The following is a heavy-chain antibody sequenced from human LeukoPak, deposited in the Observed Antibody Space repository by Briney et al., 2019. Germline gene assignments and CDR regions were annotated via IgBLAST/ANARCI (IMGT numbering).Heavy chain of an antibody. CDR2: INQDGSEK. Sequence: GGSLRLSCTVSGLRFGSFWMSWVRQAPGKGLEWVANINQDGSEKYFVDSVRGRFTISRDNSKNSLHLQMNTLRAEDTAVYYCARERDGRFFDYWGQGSLVTVSS. CDR3: ARERDGRFFDY. D-gene: IGHD5-24*01. J-gene: IGHJ4*02. CDR1: GLRFGSFW. V-gene: IGHV3-7*01.